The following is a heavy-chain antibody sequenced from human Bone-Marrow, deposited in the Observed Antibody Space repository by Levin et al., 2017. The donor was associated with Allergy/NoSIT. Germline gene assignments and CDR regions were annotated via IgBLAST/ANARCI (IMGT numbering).Heavy chain of an antibody. J-gene: IGHJ4*02. Sequence: PGGSLRLSCAASGFTFSSYGMHWVRQAPGKGLEWVAVISYDGSNKYYADSVKGRFTISRDNSKNTLYLQMNSLRAEDTAVYYCAKDFLRAAAGTRVVDYWGQGTLVTVSS. CDR3: AKDFLRAAAGTRVVDY. D-gene: IGHD6-13*01. CDR1: GFTFSSYG. V-gene: IGHV3-30*18. CDR2: ISYDGSNK.